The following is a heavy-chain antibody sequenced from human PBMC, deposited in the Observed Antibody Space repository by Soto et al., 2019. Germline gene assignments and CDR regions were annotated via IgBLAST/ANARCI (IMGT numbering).Heavy chain of an antibody. CDR2: MNPNNGNA. CDR3: ARGNPHSSSSWFDP. CDR1: GFTFITYD. J-gene: IGHJ5*02. Sequence: ASVKVSCKASGFTFITYDFSWVRQAAGQGLEWMGWMNPNNGNAGFAQKFRGRINMTRNTSISTAYMELSSLRSEDTAVYYCARGNPHSSSSWFDPWGQGTLVTVSS. V-gene: IGHV1-8*01. D-gene: IGHD6-13*01.